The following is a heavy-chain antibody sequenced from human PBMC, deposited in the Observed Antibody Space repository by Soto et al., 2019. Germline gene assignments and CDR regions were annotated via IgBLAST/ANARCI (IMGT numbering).Heavy chain of an antibody. CDR2: INHSGST. CDR1: GGSFSGYY. V-gene: IGHV4-34*01. J-gene: IGHJ5*02. Sequence: SETLSLTCAVYGGSFSGYYWSWIRQPPGKGLEWIGEINHSGSTNYNPSLKSRVTISVDTSKNQFSLKLSSVTAADTAVYYCARGRKWFDPWGQGTLVTVSS. CDR3: ARGRKWFDP.